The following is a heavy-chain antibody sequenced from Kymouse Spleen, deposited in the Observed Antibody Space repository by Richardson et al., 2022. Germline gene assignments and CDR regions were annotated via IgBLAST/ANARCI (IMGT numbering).Heavy chain of an antibody. CDR2: INPNSGGT. CDR3: ARAYCGGDCYSPYFDY. D-gene: IGHD2-21*02. Sequence: QVQLVQSGAEVKKPGASVKVSCKASGYTFTGYYMHWVRQAPGQGLEWMGWINPNSGGTNYAQKFQGWVTMTRDTSISTAYMELSRLRSDDTAVYYCARAYCGGDCYSPYFDYWGQGTLVTVSS. CDR1: GYTFTGYY. J-gene: IGHJ4*02. V-gene: IGHV1-2*04.